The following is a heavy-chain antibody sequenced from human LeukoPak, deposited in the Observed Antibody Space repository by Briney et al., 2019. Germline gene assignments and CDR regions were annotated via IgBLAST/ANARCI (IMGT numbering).Heavy chain of an antibody. CDR2: TSSDLNVK. D-gene: IGHD3-10*01. V-gene: IGHV3-30-3*01. J-gene: IGHJ4*02. CDR3: AREGYYGSGSPPSLYFDY. CDR1: GFTFRNYV. Sequence: GSLGLSCAASGFTFRNYVIHWVRQAPGKGLEWVAVTSSDLNVKLYADSVKGRFTISRDNSRSTLYLQMNSLRPEDTAIYYCAREGYYGSGSPPSLYFDYWGQGTLVTVSS.